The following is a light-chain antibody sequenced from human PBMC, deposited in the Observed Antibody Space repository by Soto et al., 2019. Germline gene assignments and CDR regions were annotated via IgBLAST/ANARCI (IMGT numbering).Light chain of an antibody. CDR3: QQYADAPLT. CDR2: AAS. Sequence: EIVLTQSPGTLSLSPGESTTLSCRASQSVGRNFLARYQQKPGRAPRLLIHAASYRATGVPDRFSGSGSATDFTLTISGLEPEDCAVYYCQQYADAPLTFGGGTKVEIK. J-gene: IGKJ4*01. CDR1: QSVGRNF. V-gene: IGKV3-20*01.